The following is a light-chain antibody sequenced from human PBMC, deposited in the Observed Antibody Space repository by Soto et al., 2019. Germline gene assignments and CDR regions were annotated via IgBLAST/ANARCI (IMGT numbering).Light chain of an antibody. V-gene: IGKV1-39*01. CDR1: QSVTTY. CDR2: AIS. Sequence: DIQMTQSPSSLSASVGDRVTITCRASQSVTTYLHWYQQKAGEAPKLLIYAISNLQSGVSSRFSGSGSGTEFSLTINTLQPEDFATYYCQQGYSTPWTFGQGTKVEIK. J-gene: IGKJ1*01. CDR3: QQGYSTPWT.